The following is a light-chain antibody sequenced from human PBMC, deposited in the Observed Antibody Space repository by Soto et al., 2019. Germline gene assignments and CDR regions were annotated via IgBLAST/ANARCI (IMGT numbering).Light chain of an antibody. CDR2: SNN. V-gene: IGLV1-44*01. Sequence: QSALTQPPSASGTPGQRVTISCSGGSSNIGSNTVNWYQQLPGTAPKLLIYSNNQRPAGVPDRLSGSKSGTSASLAISGLQSEDEADYYCTAWDDSLNVVVFGGGTKLTVL. CDR3: TAWDDSLNVVV. CDR1: SSNIGSNT. J-gene: IGLJ2*01.